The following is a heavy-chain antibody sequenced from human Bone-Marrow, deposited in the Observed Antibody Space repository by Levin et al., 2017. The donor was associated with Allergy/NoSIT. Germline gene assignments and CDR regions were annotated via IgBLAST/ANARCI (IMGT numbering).Heavy chain of an antibody. V-gene: IGHV3-9*01. J-gene: IGHJ4*02. CDR2: ISSDSATI. Sequence: AGGSLRLSCAASGFTFADHAIHWVRQPPGKGLEWVSGISSDSATIFYADSVRGRFTISRDNAKKSLYLQMNSLTPEDTALYYCAKGFSVYSSDTRGFDSWGQGTLITVSS. D-gene: IGHD3-22*01. CDR1: GFTFADHA. CDR3: AKGFSVYSSDTRGFDS.